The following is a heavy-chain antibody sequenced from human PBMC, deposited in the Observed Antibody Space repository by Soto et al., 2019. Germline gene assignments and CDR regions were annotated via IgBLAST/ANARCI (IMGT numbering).Heavy chain of an antibody. V-gene: IGHV3-66*01. CDR2: IQSGGPT. J-gene: IGHJ6*03. CDR1: GFTVRSKY. Sequence: GGSLRLSCAASGFTVRSKYMSWVRQAPGKGLEWVSLIQSGGPTYYADSVKGRFTISRDTSENTLHLQMDSLRAEDTAVYYCARDDVLCDGGRCYGVPMDVWGKGT. CDR3: ARDDVLCDGGRCYGVPMDV. D-gene: IGHD2-15*01.